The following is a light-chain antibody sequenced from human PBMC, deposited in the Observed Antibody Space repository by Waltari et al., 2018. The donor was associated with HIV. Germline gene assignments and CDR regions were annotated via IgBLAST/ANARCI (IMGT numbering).Light chain of an antibody. J-gene: IGLJ3*02. V-gene: IGLV1-51*01. CDR2: DNT. CDR3: GTWDGSLNVWV. CDR1: SSNIVNNF. Sequence: QSVLTQPPSVSAASGQKVTISCSGSSSNIVNNFVSWYQQLPGIAPKLLIYDNTKRPSGNPDRFSGSKSGTSATLAITGLQTGDEADYYCGTWDGSLNVWVFGGGTKVTV.